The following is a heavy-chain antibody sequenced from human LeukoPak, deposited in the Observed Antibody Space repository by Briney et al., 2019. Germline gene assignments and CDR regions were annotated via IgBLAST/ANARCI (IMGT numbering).Heavy chain of an antibody. V-gene: IGHV1-8*01. Sequence: GASVKVSCKASGYTFTSYDINWVRQATGQGLEWMGWMNPNSGNTGYAQKFQGRVTMTRNTSISTAYMELSSLRSEDTAVYYCARGSRNRITIFGVVMPNYYYYMDVWGKGTTVTVS. D-gene: IGHD3-3*01. CDR1: GYTFTSYD. CDR2: MNPNSGNT. J-gene: IGHJ6*03. CDR3: ARGSRNRITIFGVVMPNYYYYMDV.